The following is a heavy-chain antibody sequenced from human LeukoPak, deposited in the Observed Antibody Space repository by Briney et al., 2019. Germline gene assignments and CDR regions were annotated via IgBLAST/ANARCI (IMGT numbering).Heavy chain of an antibody. CDR2: ISGSGGST. Sequence: GGSLRLSCAASGFTFSSYAMSWVRQAPGKGLEWVSAISGSGGSTYYADSVKGRFTISRDNSKNTLYLQMNSLRAEDTAVYYCAKNPSYVSLWFGDWFDPWGQGTLVTVSS. V-gene: IGHV3-23*01. J-gene: IGHJ5*02. CDR1: GFTFSSYA. D-gene: IGHD3-10*01. CDR3: AKNPSYVSLWFGDWFDP.